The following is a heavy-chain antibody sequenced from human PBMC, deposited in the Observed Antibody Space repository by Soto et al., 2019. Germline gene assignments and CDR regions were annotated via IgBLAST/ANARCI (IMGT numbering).Heavy chain of an antibody. CDR2: VYHSGST. CDR3: ARVAGPLWFAQFTGDDYDYMDV. Sequence: QVQLQESGPGLVKPSGTLSLTCAVSSGSISSSNWWRWVRQTPGKGLEWIGEVYHSGSTKYNPSLKRRVGIAVDKSKNQCSMKLSSVTATDTAVYYCARVAGPLWFAQFTGDDYDYMDVWEKGTTVTVSS. V-gene: IGHV4-4*02. D-gene: IGHD3-10*01. CDR1: SGSISSSNW. J-gene: IGHJ6*03.